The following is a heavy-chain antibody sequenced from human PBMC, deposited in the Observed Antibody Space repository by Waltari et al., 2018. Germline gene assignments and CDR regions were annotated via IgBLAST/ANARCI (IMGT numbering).Heavy chain of an antibody. CDR2: IPGDPIST. D-gene: IGHD7-27*01. Sequence: EVQLLESGGDLVQPGGSLRIPCVASGFTFSSHVITWVRPAPGKGLEWVSSIPGDPISTFYAASVKGRFTISSDSSKSTLYLQMNSLRVDDTAVYYCARRGANWGFFDYWGQGALVTVSS. CDR3: ARRGANWGFFDY. V-gene: IGHV3-23*01. J-gene: IGHJ4*02. CDR1: GFTFSSHV.